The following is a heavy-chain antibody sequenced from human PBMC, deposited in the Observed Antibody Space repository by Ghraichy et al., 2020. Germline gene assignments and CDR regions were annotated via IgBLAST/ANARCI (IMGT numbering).Heavy chain of an antibody. D-gene: IGHD1-7*01. J-gene: IGHJ3*02. V-gene: IGHV2-70*11. CDR2: IDWDDDK. CDR3: ARTPVGRYNWNYVGGCAFDI. CDR1: GFSLSTSGMC. Sequence: SGPTLVKPTQTLTLTCTFSGFSLSTSGMCVSWIRQPPGKALEWLARIDWDDDKYYSTSLKTRLTISKDTSKNQVVLTMTNMDPVDTATYYCARTPVGRYNWNYVGGCAFDIWGQGTMVTVSS.